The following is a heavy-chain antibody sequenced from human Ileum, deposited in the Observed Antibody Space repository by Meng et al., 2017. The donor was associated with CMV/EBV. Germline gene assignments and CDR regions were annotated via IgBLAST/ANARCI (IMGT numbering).Heavy chain of an antibody. V-gene: IGHV1-18*01. CDR1: GYTCSDDG. D-gene: IGHD1-26*01. CDR2: VSTYNGDT. CDR3: SRETVGSGDY. Sequence: QLILLQAGVEVRKPGASVTFSCNASGYTCSDDGLNWIPQAPGQGLEWMGWVSTYNGDTHYPQSLQGRVTMTTDASTTTVYMELRNLRYDDTAVYYCSRETVGSGDYWGQGTLVTVSS. J-gene: IGHJ4*02.